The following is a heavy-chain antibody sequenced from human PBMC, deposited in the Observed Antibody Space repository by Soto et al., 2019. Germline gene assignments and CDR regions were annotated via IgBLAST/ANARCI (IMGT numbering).Heavy chain of an antibody. CDR2: VSTDGSST. J-gene: IGHJ3*02. Sequence: EVQLVESGGGLVQPGGSLRLSCAASGLTFNSFWMHWVRQAPGPGPVWVSRVSTDGSSTNYADSVKGRFTSSRDKAKNTLYLHMNSLRAEDTAVYYCARSCYYDSTGFYASEKCAFDSWGRGTMVTVSS. CDR1: GLTFNSFW. D-gene: IGHD3-22*01. V-gene: IGHV3-74*01. CDR3: ARSCYYDSTGFYASEKCAFDS.